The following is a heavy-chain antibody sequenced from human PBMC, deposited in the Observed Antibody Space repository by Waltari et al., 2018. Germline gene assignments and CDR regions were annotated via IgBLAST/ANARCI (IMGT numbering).Heavy chain of an antibody. CDR2: IIPIFGTA. D-gene: IGHD6-19*01. CDR3: ARVEAVAGIARGYWYFDL. J-gene: IGHJ2*01. Sequence: QVQLVQSGAEVNKPGSSVKVSGKASGGTFRSYAISWVRQAPGQGLEWMGGIIPIFGTANYAQKFQGRVTITADESTSTAYMELSSLRSEDTAVYYCARVEAVAGIARGYWYFDLWGRGTLVTVSS. CDR1: GGTFRSYA. V-gene: IGHV1-69*01.